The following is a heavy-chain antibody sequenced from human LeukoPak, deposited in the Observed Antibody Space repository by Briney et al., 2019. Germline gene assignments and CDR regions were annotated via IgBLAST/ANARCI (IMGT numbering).Heavy chain of an antibody. Sequence: PGGSLRLSCAASGFTFSSYAMSWVRQAPGKGLEWVSAISGSGGSTYYADSVKGRFTISRDNSKNTLYLQMNSLRAEDAAVYYCRLITIFGVAEDYWGQGTLVTVSS. V-gene: IGHV3-23*01. CDR2: ISGSGGST. CDR1: GFTFSSYA. J-gene: IGHJ4*02. CDR3: RLITIFGVAEDY. D-gene: IGHD3-3*01.